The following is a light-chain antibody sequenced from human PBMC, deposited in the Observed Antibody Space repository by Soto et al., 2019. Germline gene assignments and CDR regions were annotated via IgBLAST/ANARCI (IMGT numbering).Light chain of an antibody. V-gene: IGKV1-39*01. CDR2: AAS. J-gene: IGKJ1*01. CDR1: QSISSY. Sequence: DIQMTQSPSSLSASVGDRVTITCRASQSISSYLNWYQQKPGKAPKLLIYAASSLQSGVPSRFIGSGSGTDFTLTISSLQPEDFATYYCQQSYSTLRRTFDQGTKVEIK. CDR3: QQSYSTLRRT.